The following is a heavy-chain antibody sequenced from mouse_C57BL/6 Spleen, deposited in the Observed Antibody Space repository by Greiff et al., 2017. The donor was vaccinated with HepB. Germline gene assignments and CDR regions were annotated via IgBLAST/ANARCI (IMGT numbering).Heavy chain of an antibody. CDR1: GYAFSSSW. CDR3: ARENGYYYYFDY. V-gene: IGHV1-82*01. D-gene: IGHD2-3*01. CDR2: IYPGDGDT. Sequence: VKLMESGPELVKPGASVKISCKASGYAFSSSWMNWVKQRPGKGLEWIGRIYPGDGDTNYNGKFKGKATLTADKSSSTAYMQLSSLTSEDSAVYFCARENGYYYYFDYWGQGTTLTVSS. J-gene: IGHJ2*01.